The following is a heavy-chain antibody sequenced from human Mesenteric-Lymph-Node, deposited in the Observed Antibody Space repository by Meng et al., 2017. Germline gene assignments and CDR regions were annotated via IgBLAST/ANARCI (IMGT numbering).Heavy chain of an antibody. D-gene: IGHD6-13*01. CDR3: ATKYSSTWYEIKDGFGYFDY. CDR2: IYPGDSDT. V-gene: IGHV5-51*01. Sequence: GESLKISCKGSGYIFNTYWIGWVRQMPGKGLEWMGIIYPGDSDTRYSPSFQGQVTISADKSISVAYLQWSSLKASDSAMYYCATKYSSTWYEIKDGFGYFDYWGQGTLVTVSS. J-gene: IGHJ4*02. CDR1: GYIFNTYW.